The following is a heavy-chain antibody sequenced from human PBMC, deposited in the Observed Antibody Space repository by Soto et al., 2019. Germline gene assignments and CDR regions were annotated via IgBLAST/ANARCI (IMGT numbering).Heavy chain of an antibody. CDR1: GGIFSSDA. CDR3: ARVGGVGAPPGADY. V-gene: IGHV1-69*13. Sequence: SGKVCCKASGGIFSSDAISWLRQAPGQGLEWMGAVIPVLGQAYYAQALQDRVTITADESTRTAYMELSSLTSEDTAVYFCARVGGVGAPPGADYWGQGTLVPVSS. D-gene: IGHD1-26*01. J-gene: IGHJ4*02. CDR2: VIPVLGQA.